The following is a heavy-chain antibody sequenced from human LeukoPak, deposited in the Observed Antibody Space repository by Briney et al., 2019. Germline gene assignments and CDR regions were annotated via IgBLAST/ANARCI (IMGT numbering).Heavy chain of an antibody. CDR2: ISGSGGST. CDR1: GFTFSSYA. D-gene: IGHD5-18*01. CDR3: AKIPWGSYGPSGFHY. V-gene: IGHV3-23*01. Sequence: SGGSLILSCAASGFTFSSYAMSWVRQAPGKGLEWVSAISGSGGSTYYADSVKGRFTISRDNSKNTLYLQMNSLRAEDTAVYYCAKIPWGSYGPSGFHYWGQGTLVTVSS. J-gene: IGHJ4*02.